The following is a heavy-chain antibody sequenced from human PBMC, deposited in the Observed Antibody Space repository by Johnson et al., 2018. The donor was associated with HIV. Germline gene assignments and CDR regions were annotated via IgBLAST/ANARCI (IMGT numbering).Heavy chain of an antibody. Sequence: VHLVESGGGVVQPGRSLRLSCAASGFTFSSYGMHWVRQAPGKGLEWVAVIWYDGSNKYYADSVKGRFTISRDNSKNTLYLQMNSLRAEDTAVYYCAKDTRSSSGLGAFDIWGQGTMVTVSS. J-gene: IGHJ3*02. CDR2: IWYDGSNK. D-gene: IGHD6-6*01. V-gene: IGHV3-33*06. CDR1: GFTFSSYG. CDR3: AKDTRSSSGLGAFDI.